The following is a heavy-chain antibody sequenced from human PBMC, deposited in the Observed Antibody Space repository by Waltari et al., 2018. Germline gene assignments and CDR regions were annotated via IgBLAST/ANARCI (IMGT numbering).Heavy chain of an antibody. CDR3: ARRTTVTDFDY. J-gene: IGHJ4*02. CDR2: IYHSGGT. D-gene: IGHD4-17*01. CDR1: GGSISSGSYY. V-gene: IGHV4-61*02. Sequence: QVQLQESGPGLVKPSQTLSLTCTVSGGSISSGSYYWSWIRQPAGKGLEWIGSIYHSGGTHYNPSLKSRVTISVDTSKNQFSLKLSSVTAADTAVYYCARRTTVTDFDYWGQGTLVTVSS.